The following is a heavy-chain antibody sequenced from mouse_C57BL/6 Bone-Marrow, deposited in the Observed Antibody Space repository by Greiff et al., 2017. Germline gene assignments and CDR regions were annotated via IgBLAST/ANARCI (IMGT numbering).Heavy chain of an antibody. CDR2: ILPGSGST. Sequence: VKLMESGAELMKPGASVKLSCKATGYTFTGYWIEWVKQRPGHGLEWIGEILPGSGSTNYNEKFKGKATFTADPSSNTAYMQFSSLTTEDSAIYYCARGSSYPYWYFDVWGTGTTVTVSS. J-gene: IGHJ1*03. V-gene: IGHV1-9*01. CDR3: ARGSSYPYWYFDV. CDR1: GYTFTGYW. D-gene: IGHD1-1*01.